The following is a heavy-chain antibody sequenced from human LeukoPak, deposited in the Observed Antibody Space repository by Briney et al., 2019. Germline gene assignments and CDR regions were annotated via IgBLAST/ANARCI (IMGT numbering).Heavy chain of an antibody. Sequence: ASVKVSCKASGYTFTSYGISWVRQAPGQGLEWMGWISAYNDNTNYAQKFQGRATMTTDTSTSTAYMELTSLRSDDTAVYYCARDYDFWSGYRRNYFDYRGQGTLVTVSS. J-gene: IGHJ4*02. CDR1: GYTFTSYG. V-gene: IGHV1-18*01. CDR3: ARDYDFWSGYRRNYFDY. D-gene: IGHD3-3*01. CDR2: ISAYNDNT.